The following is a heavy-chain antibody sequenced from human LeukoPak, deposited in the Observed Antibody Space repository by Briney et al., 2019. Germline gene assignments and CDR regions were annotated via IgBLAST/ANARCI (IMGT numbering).Heavy chain of an antibody. Sequence: GGSLRLSCAASGFTFSNYAMSWVRQAPGKGLEWVAGISGTGGSTHYADSVKGRFTISRDISKNTVYLQMNSLRAEDTAVYYCARDSGNWFDPWGQGTLVTVSS. CDR2: ISGTGGST. V-gene: IGHV3-23*01. CDR1: GFTFSNYA. J-gene: IGHJ5*02. CDR3: ARDSGNWFDP. D-gene: IGHD3-10*01.